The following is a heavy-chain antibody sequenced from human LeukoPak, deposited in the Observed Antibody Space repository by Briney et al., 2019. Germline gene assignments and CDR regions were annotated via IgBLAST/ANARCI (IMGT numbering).Heavy chain of an antibody. CDR1: GGTFSSYA. Sequence: SCKASGGTFSSYAISWVRQAPGKGLEWVSVIYSGGSTYYADSVKGRFTISRDNSKNTLYLQMNSLRAEDTAVYYCAKGLTNLGDDWGQGTLVTVSS. D-gene: IGHD3-9*01. CDR3: AKGLTNLGDD. V-gene: IGHV3-53*01. J-gene: IGHJ4*02. CDR2: IYSGGST.